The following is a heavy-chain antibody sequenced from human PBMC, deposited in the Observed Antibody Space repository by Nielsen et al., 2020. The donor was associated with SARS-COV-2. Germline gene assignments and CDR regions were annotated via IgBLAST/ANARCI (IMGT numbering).Heavy chain of an antibody. D-gene: IGHD6-19*01. Sequence: GGSLRLSCAASGLTFDDYAMHWVRQAPGKGLEWVSGISWNSGSIGYADSVKGRFTISRDHAKNSLYLQMNSLRAEDTALYYCAKLSSGPFPNDAFDIWGQGTMVTVSS. CDR1: GLTFDDYA. V-gene: IGHV3-9*01. CDR2: ISWNSGSI. CDR3: AKLSSGPFPNDAFDI. J-gene: IGHJ3*02.